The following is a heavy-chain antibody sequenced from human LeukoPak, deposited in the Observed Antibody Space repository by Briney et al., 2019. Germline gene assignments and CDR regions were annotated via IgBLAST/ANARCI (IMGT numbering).Heavy chain of an antibody. V-gene: IGHV3-9*01. J-gene: IGHJ4*02. CDR2: ISWNSGVI. D-gene: IGHD5-24*01. CDR3: ARAAGEMATIRY. CDR1: GFTFDDYA. Sequence: PGGSLRLSCAASGFTFDDYAMHWVRQAPGKGLEWVSGISWNSGVIGYADSVKGRFTISRDNAKNSLYLQMNSLRAEDTAVYYCARAAGEMATIRYWGQGTLVTVSS.